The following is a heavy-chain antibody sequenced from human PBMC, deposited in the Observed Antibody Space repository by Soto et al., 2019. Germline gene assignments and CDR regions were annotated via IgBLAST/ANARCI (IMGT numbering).Heavy chain of an antibody. D-gene: IGHD3-22*01. Sequence: GESLKISCAASGFTFSSYGMHWVRQAPGKGLEWVAVIWYDGSNKYYADSVKGRFTISRDNSKNTLYLQMNSLRAEDTAVYYCARDPSYYDSSLAAFDIWGQGTMVTVSS. CDR3: ARDPSYYDSSLAAFDI. V-gene: IGHV3-33*01. CDR2: IWYDGSNK. J-gene: IGHJ3*02. CDR1: GFTFSSYG.